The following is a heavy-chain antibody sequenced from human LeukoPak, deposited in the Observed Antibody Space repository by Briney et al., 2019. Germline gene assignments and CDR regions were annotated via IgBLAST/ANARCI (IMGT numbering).Heavy chain of an antibody. D-gene: IGHD6-19*01. CDR1: GFTFSMYW. V-gene: IGHV3-74*01. Sequence: GGSLRLSCTASGFTFSMYWMHWVRQAPGKGLVWVSRFNPDGSTASYAGSVEGRFTISRDNAKNTLYLQMNSLRAEDTAVYFCAGVAVGEYNFHHWGQGTLVTVSS. J-gene: IGHJ4*02. CDR2: FNPDGSTA. CDR3: AGVAVGEYNFHH.